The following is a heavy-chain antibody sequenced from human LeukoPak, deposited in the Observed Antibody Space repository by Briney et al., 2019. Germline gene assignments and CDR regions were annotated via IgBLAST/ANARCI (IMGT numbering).Heavy chain of an antibody. Sequence: ASVTVSCKAYGYTFMSHGISWVRQAPGQGGEWMGWISVYSSNTNYAQRLQGRVTMTTDTSTTTAYMELSSLKSDDTAVYYCARATGTWGHDGFDIWGQGTMVTVSS. CDR3: ARATGTWGHDGFDI. V-gene: IGHV1-18*01. CDR2: ISVYSSNT. J-gene: IGHJ3*02. CDR1: GYTFMSHG. D-gene: IGHD3-16*01.